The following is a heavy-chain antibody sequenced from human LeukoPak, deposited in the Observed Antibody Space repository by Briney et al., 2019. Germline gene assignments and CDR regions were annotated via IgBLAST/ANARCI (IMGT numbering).Heavy chain of an antibody. D-gene: IGHD3-22*01. CDR3: ARDRYDSSGYTGYYFDY. CDR1: GFTFSSYS. Sequence: GGSLRLSCAASGFTFSSYSMNWVRQAPGKGLEWVSSISSSSSYIYYADSVKGQFTISRDNAKNSLYLQMNSLRAEDTAVYYCARDRYDSSGYTGYYFDYWGQGTLVTVSS. CDR2: ISSSSSYI. V-gene: IGHV3-21*01. J-gene: IGHJ4*02.